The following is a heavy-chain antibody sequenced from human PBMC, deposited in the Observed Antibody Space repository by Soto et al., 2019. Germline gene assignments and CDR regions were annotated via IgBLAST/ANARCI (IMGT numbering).Heavy chain of an antibody. CDR1: EFTFSNYG. CDR2: ISYDGSDK. D-gene: IGHD4-17*01. CDR3: AKDVKKEEIDYHRDY. J-gene: IGHJ4*02. V-gene: IGHV3-30*18. Sequence: QVQLVESGGGVVQPGRSLRLSCVASEFTFSNYGMHWVRQGLGKGLEWVAVISYDGSDKYYADSVKGRFTISRDNSKNTLYLQMYSMRAEDTGVYYGAKDVKKEEIDYHRDYWGQGTLVTVSS.